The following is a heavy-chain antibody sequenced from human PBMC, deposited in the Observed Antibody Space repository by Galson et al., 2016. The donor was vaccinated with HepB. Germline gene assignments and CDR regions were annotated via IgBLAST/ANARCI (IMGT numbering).Heavy chain of an antibody. CDR1: GFSFNDYA. CDR3: AKVQGGYSVF. D-gene: IGHD5/OR15-5a*01. J-gene: IGHJ4*02. V-gene: IGHV3-23*01. CDR2: ISRSGDVP. Sequence: SLRLSCAGSGFSFNDYAMNWVRQAPGTGLEWVSGISRSGDVPYYADSVKGRFRISRDNARSTVYLEMNSLRVDDSAVYYCAKVQGGYSVFWGQGMVVSFSA.